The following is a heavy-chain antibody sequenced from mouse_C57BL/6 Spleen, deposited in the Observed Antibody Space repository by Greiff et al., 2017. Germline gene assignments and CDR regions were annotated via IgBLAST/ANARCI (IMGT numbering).Heavy chain of an antibody. CDR3: ARWIYDGYSYFDY. J-gene: IGHJ2*01. CDR2: INPNNGGT. CDR1: GYTFTDYY. Sequence: VQLQQSGPELVKPGASVKISCKASGYTFTDYYMNWVKQSHGKSLEWIGDINPNNGGTSYNQKFKGKATLTVDKSSSTAYMELRSLTSEDSAVYYCARWIYDGYSYFDYWGQGTTLTVSS. D-gene: IGHD2-3*01. V-gene: IGHV1-26*01.